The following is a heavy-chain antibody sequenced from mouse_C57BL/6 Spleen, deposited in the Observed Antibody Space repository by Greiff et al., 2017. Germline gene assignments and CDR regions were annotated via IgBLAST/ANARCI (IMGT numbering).Heavy chain of an antibody. CDR1: GFTFSDYG. J-gene: IGHJ2*01. V-gene: IGHV5-17*01. D-gene: IGHD2-5*01. CDR2: ISSGSSTI. Sequence: DVQLVESGGGLVKPGGSLKLSCAASGFTFSDYGMHWVRQAPEKGLEWVAYISSGSSTIYYADTVKGRFTISRDNAKNTLFLQMTSLRSEDTAMYYCASAYYSNHYFDYWGQGTTLTVSS. CDR3: ASAYYSNHYFDY.